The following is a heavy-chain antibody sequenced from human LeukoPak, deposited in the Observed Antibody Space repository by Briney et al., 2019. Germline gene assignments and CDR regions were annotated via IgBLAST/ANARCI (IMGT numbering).Heavy chain of an antibody. CDR1: GFTFSSYS. D-gene: IGHD6-25*01. CDR3: ARDPPASLNAFDI. CDR2: ISSSSSTI. V-gene: IGHV3-48*01. Sequence: GGSLRLSCAASGFTFSSYSMNWVRQAPGKGLEWVSYISSSSSTIYYADSVKGRFTISRDNAKNSPCLQMNSLRAEDTAVYYCARDPPASLNAFDIWGQGTTVTVSS. J-gene: IGHJ3*02.